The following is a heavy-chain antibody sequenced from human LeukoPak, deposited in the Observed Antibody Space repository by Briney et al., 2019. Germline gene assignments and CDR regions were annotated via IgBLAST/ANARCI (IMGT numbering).Heavy chain of an antibody. Sequence: ASVKVSCKASGYTFTSYGISWVRQAPGQGLEWMGWISAYNGNTNYAQKLQGRVTMTTDTSTSTAYMELRSLRSDDTAVYYCAREERGYSYGYGGFDPWGQGTQVTVSS. CDR3: AREERGYSYGYGGFDP. D-gene: IGHD5-18*01. J-gene: IGHJ5*02. V-gene: IGHV1-18*01. CDR1: GYTFTSYG. CDR2: ISAYNGNT.